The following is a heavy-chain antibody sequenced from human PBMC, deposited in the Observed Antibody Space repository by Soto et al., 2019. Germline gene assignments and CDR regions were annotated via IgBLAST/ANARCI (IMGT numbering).Heavy chain of an antibody. D-gene: IGHD6-25*01. J-gene: IGHJ4*01. Sequence: QVQLVQSGAEVKKPGSSVKVSCRATGGTFSSYTFTWLRQDSGQGLEWMGRIIPVLGLANYAQKFQDRVTITADNSTCTVFRELRGLISEDTAVYYWARSGWGGRSGKWGQGSLVTVSS. CDR3: ARSGWGGRSGK. V-gene: IGHV1-69*02. CDR1: GGTFSSYT. CDR2: IIPVLGLA.